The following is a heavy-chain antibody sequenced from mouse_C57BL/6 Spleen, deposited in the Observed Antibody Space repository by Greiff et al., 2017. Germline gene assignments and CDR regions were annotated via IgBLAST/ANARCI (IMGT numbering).Heavy chain of an antibody. CDR1: GFTFSDFY. Sequence: EVKVVESGGGLVQSGRSLRLSCATSGFTFSDFYMAWVRQAPGKGLEWIAASRNKANDYTTEYSASLQGRFIVSRDTSQSILYLQMNALRAEDTAIYYCSRDARGLRYAMDYWGQGTSVTVSS. V-gene: IGHV7-1*01. CDR3: SRDARGLRYAMDY. CDR2: SRNKANDYTT. D-gene: IGHD2-2*01. J-gene: IGHJ4*01.